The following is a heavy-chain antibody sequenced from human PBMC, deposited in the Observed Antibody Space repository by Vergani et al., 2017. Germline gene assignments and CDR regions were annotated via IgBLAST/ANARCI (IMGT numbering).Heavy chain of an antibody. CDR1: GFTFRSYG. V-gene: IGHV3-30*18. CDR2: ISYDGSNK. Sequence: QVQLVESGGGVVQPGRSLRLSCAASGFTFRSYGMHWVRQAPGKGLEWVAVISYDGSNKYYADSVKGRFTISRDNSKNTLYLQMNSLRAEDTAVYYCAKDYEHIVVVIATQPDYWGKGTLVTVSS. D-gene: IGHD2-21*01. CDR3: AKDYEHIVVVIATQPDY. J-gene: IGHJ4*02.